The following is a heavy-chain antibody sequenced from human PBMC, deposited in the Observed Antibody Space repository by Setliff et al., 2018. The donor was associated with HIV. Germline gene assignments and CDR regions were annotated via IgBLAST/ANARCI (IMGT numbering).Heavy chain of an antibody. D-gene: IGHD3-22*01. Sequence: GESLKISCKGSGYSFTNYWIGWVRQMPGKGLEWMGIIYPGDSDTTYSPSFQGQVNISADKSISTAYLQWSSLKASDTAMYYCARFVHSSGWYSSNYYYYMDVWGKGTTVTVSS. CDR2: IYPGDSDT. CDR3: ARFVHSSGWYSSNYYYYMDV. CDR1: GYSFTNYW. J-gene: IGHJ6*03. V-gene: IGHV5-51*01.